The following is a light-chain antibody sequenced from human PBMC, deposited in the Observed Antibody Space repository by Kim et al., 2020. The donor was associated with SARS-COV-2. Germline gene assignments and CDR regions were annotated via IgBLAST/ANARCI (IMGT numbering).Light chain of an antibody. CDR1: QSVASNY. V-gene: IGKV3-20*01. Sequence: EIVLTQSPGTLSLSPGDRATLSCRASQSVASNYLAWYHQKPGQAPRLLIYGATGRATGIPDRFSGSGSGTDFILTISRLEPEDFAVYYCQQYGRSPYTFGQGTKLEI. CDR3: QQYGRSPYT. CDR2: GAT. J-gene: IGKJ2*01.